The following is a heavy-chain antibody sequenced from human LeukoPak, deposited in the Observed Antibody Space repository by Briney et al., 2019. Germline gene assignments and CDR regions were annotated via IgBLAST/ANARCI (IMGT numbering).Heavy chain of an antibody. Sequence: GGSLRLSCAASGFTFSTYWMTWVRQAPGKGLEWVAHIKEDGSMTRSIDSVKGRFTISRDNAKNSLYLQMNSLRAEDTAVYYCARVPIAVAGLFDYWGQGTLVTVSS. V-gene: IGHV3-7*01. CDR1: GFTFSTYW. J-gene: IGHJ4*02. CDR2: IKEDGSMT. CDR3: ARVPIAVAGLFDY. D-gene: IGHD6-19*01.